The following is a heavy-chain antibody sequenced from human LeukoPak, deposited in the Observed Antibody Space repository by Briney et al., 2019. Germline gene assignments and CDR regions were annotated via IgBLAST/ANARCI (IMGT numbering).Heavy chain of an antibody. D-gene: IGHD3-3*01. V-gene: IGHV3-7*01. Sequence: GGSLRLSCVASGFTFTDFFMSWVRQAPGKGLEWVASIKHNGGEKYYVDSVKGRFTISRDNAKNSLYLQMNSLRAEDTAVYYCGGPNPLLERPSAMDVWGQGTTVTVSS. J-gene: IGHJ6*02. CDR1: GFTFTDFF. CDR2: IKHNGGEK. CDR3: GGPNPLLERPSAMDV.